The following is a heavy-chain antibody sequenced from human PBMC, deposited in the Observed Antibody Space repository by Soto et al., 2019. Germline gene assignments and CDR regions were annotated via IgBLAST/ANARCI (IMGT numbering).Heavy chain of an antibody. J-gene: IGHJ4*02. CDR3: ARAVTYYDILTGYYNEGYFDY. Sequence: GASVKVSCKASGYTFTSYGISWVRQAPGQGLKWMGWISAYNGNTNYAQKLQGRVTMTTDTSTSTAYMELRSLRSDDTAVYYCARAVTYYDILTGYYNEGYFDYWGQGTLVTVSS. D-gene: IGHD3-9*01. CDR2: ISAYNGNT. CDR1: GYTFTSYG. V-gene: IGHV1-18*01.